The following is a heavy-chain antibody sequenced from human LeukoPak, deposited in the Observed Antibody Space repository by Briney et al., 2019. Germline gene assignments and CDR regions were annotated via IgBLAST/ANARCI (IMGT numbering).Heavy chain of an antibody. CDR1: GGSISSSNW. CDR3: ARRRSRYYYDSSGYYGDAFDI. Sequence: PSGTLSLTCAVSGGSISSSNWWSWVRQPPGKGLEWIGEIYHSGSTNYNPSLKSRVTISVDKSNNQFSLKLSSVTAADTAVYYCARRRSRYYYDSSGYYGDAFDIWGQGTMVTVSS. J-gene: IGHJ3*02. CDR2: IYHSGST. V-gene: IGHV4-4*02. D-gene: IGHD3-22*01.